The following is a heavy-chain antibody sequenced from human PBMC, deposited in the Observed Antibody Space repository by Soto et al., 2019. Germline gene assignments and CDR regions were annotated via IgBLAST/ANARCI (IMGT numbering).Heavy chain of an antibody. V-gene: IGHV4-34*01. Sequence: SETLSLTCAVYGGSFSGYYWSWIRQPPGKGLEWIGEINHSGSTNYNPSLKSRVTISVDTSKNQFSLKLSSVTAADTAVYYCARGWVVPAAMQDYYYYGMDVWGQGTTVTVS. D-gene: IGHD2-2*01. CDR2: INHSGST. J-gene: IGHJ6*02. CDR3: ARGWVVPAAMQDYYYYGMDV. CDR1: GGSFSGYY.